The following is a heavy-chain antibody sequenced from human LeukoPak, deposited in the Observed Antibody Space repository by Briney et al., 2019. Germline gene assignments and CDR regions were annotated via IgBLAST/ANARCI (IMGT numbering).Heavy chain of an antibody. CDR1: GGSISSSSYY. CDR3: AGLHQHDAFDI. V-gene: IGHV4-39*01. D-gene: IGHD2-2*01. CDR2: IYYSENT. J-gene: IGHJ3*02. Sequence: SETLSLTCTVSGGSISSSSYYWGWIRQPPGKGLEWIGSIYYSENTHYNPSLKSRVTISVDTSKNQFSLKLSSVTAADTAVYYCAGLHQHDAFDIWGQGTMVTVSS.